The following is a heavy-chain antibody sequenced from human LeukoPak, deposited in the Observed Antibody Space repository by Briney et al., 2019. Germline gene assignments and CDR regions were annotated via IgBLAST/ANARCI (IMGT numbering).Heavy chain of an antibody. CDR1: GGSISSYY. J-gene: IGHJ4*02. V-gene: IGHV4-59*01. D-gene: IGHD2-2*02. CDR2: IYYSGST. Sequence: SETLSLTCTVSGGSISSYYWSWIRQPPGKGLEWIGYIYYSGSTNYNPSLKSRVTISVDTSKNQFSLKLSSVTAADTAVYYCASTRARYCSSTSCYTLYYFDYWGQGTLVTVSS. CDR3: ASTRARYCSSTSCYTLYYFDY.